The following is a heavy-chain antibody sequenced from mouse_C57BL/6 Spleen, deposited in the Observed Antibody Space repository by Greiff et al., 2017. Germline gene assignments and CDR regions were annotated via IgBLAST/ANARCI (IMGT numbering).Heavy chain of an antibody. J-gene: IGHJ1*03. V-gene: IGHV1-9*01. CDR1: GYTFTGYW. CDR3: ARGGAITTVVAKTSYWYFDV. D-gene: IGHD1-1*01. CDR2: ILPGSGST. Sequence: VQLQQSGAELMQPGASVKLSCKATGYTFTGYWIEWVKQRPGHGLEWIGEILPGSGSTNYNEKFKGKATFTADTSSNTAYVELSSLTTEDSASYYCARGGAITTVVAKTSYWYFDVWGTGTTVTVSS.